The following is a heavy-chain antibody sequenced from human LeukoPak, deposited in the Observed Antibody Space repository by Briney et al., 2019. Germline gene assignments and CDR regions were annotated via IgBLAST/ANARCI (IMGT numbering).Heavy chain of an antibody. CDR2: IYYSGST. Sequence: PSETLSLTCTVSGGSISSYYWSWIRQPPGKGLEWIGYIYYSGSTNYNPSLKSRVTISVDTSKNQFSLKLSSVTAADTAVYYCARADDSSGYGEVDPWGQGTLVTVSS. V-gene: IGHV4-59*08. D-gene: IGHD6-19*01. CDR1: GGSISSYY. J-gene: IGHJ5*02. CDR3: ARADDSSGYGEVDP.